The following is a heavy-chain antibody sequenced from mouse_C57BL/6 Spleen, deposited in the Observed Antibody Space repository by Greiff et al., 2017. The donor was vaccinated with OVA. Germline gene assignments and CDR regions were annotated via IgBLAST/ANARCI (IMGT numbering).Heavy chain of an antibody. J-gene: IGHJ2*01. CDR2: IHPNSGST. CDR3: ARSDWGYYFDY. Sequence: QVQLKQPGAELVKPGASVKLSCKASGYTFTSYWMHWVKQRPGQGLEWIGMIHPNSGSTNYNEKFKSKATLTVDKSSSTAYMQLSSLTSEDSAVYYCARSDWGYYFDYWGQGTTLTVSS. D-gene: IGHD4-1*01. CDR1: GYTFTSYW. V-gene: IGHV1-64*01.